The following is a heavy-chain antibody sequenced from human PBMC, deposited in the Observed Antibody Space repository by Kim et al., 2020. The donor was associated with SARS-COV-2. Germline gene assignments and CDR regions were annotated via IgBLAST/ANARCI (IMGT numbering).Heavy chain of an antibody. J-gene: IGHJ6*03. D-gene: IGHD6-13*01. CDR1: GGTFSSYA. V-gene: IGHV1-69*04. CDR2: IIPIFGIA. Sequence: SVKVSCKASGGTFSSYAISWVRQAPGQGLEWMGRIIPIFGIANYAQKFQGRVTITADKSTSTAYMELSSLRSEDTAVYYCARDTRDSSPGHYYYYYYMDVWGKRTTVTVSS. CDR3: ARDTRDSSPGHYYYYYYMDV.